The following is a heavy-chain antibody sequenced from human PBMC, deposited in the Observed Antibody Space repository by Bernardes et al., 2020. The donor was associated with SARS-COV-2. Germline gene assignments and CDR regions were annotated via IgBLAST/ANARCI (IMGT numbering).Heavy chain of an antibody. J-gene: IGHJ3*02. CDR3: ARRRERYCSTSSCYGFDI. CDR1: GGYIGSSSYY. Sequence: SETLSLTCTVSGGYIGSSSYYWAWIRQSPGKGLEWIGSMFSNGRTHYNPSLQSIITISGDTSKNMFTLKIASVTVADTAVYYCARRRERYCSTSSCYGFDIWGQGTLVTVSS. V-gene: IGHV4-39*01. CDR2: MFSNGRT. D-gene: IGHD2-2*01.